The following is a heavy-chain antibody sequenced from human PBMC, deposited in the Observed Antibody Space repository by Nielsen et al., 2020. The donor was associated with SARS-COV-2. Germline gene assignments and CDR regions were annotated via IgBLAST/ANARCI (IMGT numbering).Heavy chain of an antibody. D-gene: IGHD3-9*01. CDR2: INHSGST. Sequence: SETLSLTCTVSGGSISNYYWSWIRQPPGKGLEWIGEINHSGSTNYNPSLKSRVTISVDTSKNQFSLKLSSVTAADTAVYYCARQLIYDILTGYPFSWFDPWGQGTLVTVSS. J-gene: IGHJ5*02. CDR3: ARQLIYDILTGYPFSWFDP. CDR1: GGSISNYY. V-gene: IGHV4-34*01.